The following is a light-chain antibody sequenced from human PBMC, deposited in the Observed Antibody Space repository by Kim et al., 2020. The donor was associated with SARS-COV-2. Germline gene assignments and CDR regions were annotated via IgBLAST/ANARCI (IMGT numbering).Light chain of an antibody. CDR3: QQYHVYPWT. Sequence: ASVGDRVSITCRASQSISSWLAWYQQKPGKAPNLLIYKASSLESGVPSRFSGSGSGTEFTLTISSLQPDDFAIYYCQQYHVYPWTFGQGTKVDIK. CDR1: QSISSW. CDR2: KAS. V-gene: IGKV1-5*03. J-gene: IGKJ1*01.